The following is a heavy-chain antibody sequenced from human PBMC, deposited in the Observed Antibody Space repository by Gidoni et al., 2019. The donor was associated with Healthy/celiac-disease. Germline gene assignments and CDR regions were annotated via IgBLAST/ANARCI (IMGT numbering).Heavy chain of an antibody. CDR3: ARHITMIVVDNWYFDL. CDR2: ISAYNGNT. Sequence: QVQLVQSGAEVKKPGASVKVSCTASGSTFTSYGISWVRQAPGQGLEWMGWISAYNGNTNYEQKLQGRGTMTTDTSTSTAYMELRSLRSDDTAVYYCARHITMIVVDNWYFDLWGRGTLVTVSS. CDR1: GSTFTSYG. J-gene: IGHJ2*01. V-gene: IGHV1-18*01. D-gene: IGHD3-22*01.